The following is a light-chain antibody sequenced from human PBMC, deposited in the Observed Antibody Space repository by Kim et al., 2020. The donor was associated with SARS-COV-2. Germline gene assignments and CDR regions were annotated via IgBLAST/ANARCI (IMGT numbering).Light chain of an antibody. CDR1: QSTSSW. CDR2: DAS. CDR3: LQYHSYPET. J-gene: IGKJ1*01. Sequence: PSVGDIVTITCRASQSTSSWLAWYQQKPGTAPKLLIYDASSLQSGVPSRFSGSGSGTEFPLTISSLQPDDFATYYFLQYHSYPETFGQGTKVEIK. V-gene: IGKV1-5*01.